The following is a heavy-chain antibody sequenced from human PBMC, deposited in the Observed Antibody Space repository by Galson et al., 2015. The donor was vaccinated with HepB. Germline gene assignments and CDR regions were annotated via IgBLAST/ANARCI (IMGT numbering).Heavy chain of an antibody. D-gene: IGHD4-17*01. CDR1: GFTFSDYY. CDR2: ISSSTTYT. Sequence: SLRLSCAASGFTFSDYYMSWIRQALGKGLEWLPYISSSTTYTNYADSVKGRFTISRDNAKNSLFLQINSLRAEDTAVYYCARVADADYGDHSHFDYWGQGTLVTVSS. V-gene: IGHV3-11*06. CDR3: ARVADADYGDHSHFDY. J-gene: IGHJ4*02.